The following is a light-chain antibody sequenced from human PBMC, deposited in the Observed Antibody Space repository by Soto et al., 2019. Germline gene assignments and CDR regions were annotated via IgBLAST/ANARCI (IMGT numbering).Light chain of an antibody. CDR3: QQYGSSRT. CDR2: GAS. CDR1: QNINSNY. V-gene: IGKV3-20*01. Sequence: DIVLTQSPGTLSLSPGDRATLSCRASQNINSNYLAWYQQKPGQSPRLLIYGASSRATGIPDRFSGSGSGTDFTLTISRLEPEDFAVYYCQQYGSSRTFGQGTKLDIK. J-gene: IGKJ1*01.